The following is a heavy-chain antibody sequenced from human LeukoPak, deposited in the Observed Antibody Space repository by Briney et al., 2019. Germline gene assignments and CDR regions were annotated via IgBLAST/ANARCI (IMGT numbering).Heavy chain of an antibody. D-gene: IGHD6-19*01. Sequence: PGGSLRLSCAASGFTFSTYWMSWVRQAPGKGLEWVANIKQDGSEKYYVGSVKGRFTISRDNAKNSVYLQMNSLSAEDTAVYYCARLVSVGDSSGWYELNWFDPWGQGTLVTVSS. CDR2: IKQDGSEK. CDR3: ARLVSVGDSSGWYELNWFDP. CDR1: GFTFSTYW. V-gene: IGHV3-7*01. J-gene: IGHJ5*02.